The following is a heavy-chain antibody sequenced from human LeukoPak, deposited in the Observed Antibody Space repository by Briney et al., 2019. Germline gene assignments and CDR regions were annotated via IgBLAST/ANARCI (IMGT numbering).Heavy chain of an antibody. J-gene: IGHJ6*03. CDR2: INHSGST. V-gene: IGHV4-34*01. CDR3: ARLPFRYYYYYMDV. Sequence: PSETLSLTCAVYGGSFSGYYWSWIRQPPGKGLEWIGGINHSGSTDYNPSLKSRVTISVDTSKNQFSLKLSSVTAADTAVYYCARLPFRYYYYYMDVWGKGTTVTISS. CDR1: GGSFSGYY.